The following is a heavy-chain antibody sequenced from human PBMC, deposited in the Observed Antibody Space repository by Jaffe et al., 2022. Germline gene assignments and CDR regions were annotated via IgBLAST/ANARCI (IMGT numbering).Heavy chain of an antibody. CDR2: INPNSGGT. J-gene: IGHJ4*02. Sequence: QVQLVQSGAEVKKPGASVKVSCKASGYTFTGYYMHWVRQAPGQGLEWMGWINPNSGGTNYAQKFQGRVTMTRDTSISTAYMELSRLRSDDTAVYYCARDPRGITMVRGVNFDYWGQGTLVTVSS. D-gene: IGHD3-10*01. V-gene: IGHV1-2*02. CDR1: GYTFTGYY. CDR3: ARDPRGITMVRGVNFDY.